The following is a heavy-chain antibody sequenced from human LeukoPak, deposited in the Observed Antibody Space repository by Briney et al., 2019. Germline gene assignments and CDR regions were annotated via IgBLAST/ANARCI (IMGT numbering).Heavy chain of an antibody. J-gene: IGHJ4*02. V-gene: IGHV1-18*01. D-gene: IGHD3-10*01. CDR1: GYTFSSYD. Sequence: GASVKVSCKTSGYTFSSYDISWVRQAPGHGLEWMGWIAPYNGNTKYTQNLQGRVTLTTDISTSTAYMELRSPRSDDTAVYYCARTVIAAIRGVTPPGYWGQGTLVTVSS. CDR3: ARTVIAAIRGVTPPGY. CDR2: IAPYNGNT.